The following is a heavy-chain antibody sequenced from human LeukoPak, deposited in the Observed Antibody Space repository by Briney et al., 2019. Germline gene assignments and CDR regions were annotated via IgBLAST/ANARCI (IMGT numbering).Heavy chain of an antibody. V-gene: IGHV3-53*01. J-gene: IGHJ5*02. CDR3: ARGKTTVTTPRNWFDP. Sequence: GGSLRLSCAASGFTVSSNYMSWVRQAPGKGLEWVSVIYSGGSTYYADSVKGRFTISRDNAKNSLYLRMNSLRAEDTAVYYCARGKTTVTTPRNWFDPWGQGTLVTVSS. CDR2: IYSGGST. CDR1: GFTVSSNY. D-gene: IGHD4-17*01.